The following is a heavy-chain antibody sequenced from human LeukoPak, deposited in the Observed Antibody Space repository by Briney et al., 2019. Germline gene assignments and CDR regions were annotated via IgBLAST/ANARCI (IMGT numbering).Heavy chain of an antibody. J-gene: IGHJ4*02. CDR1: AGSFSGYY. V-gene: IGHV4-34*01. Sequence: SETLSLTCAVYAGSFSGYYWSWVRQPPGKGLEWIGEINHSGSTNYNPSLKSRVTISVDTSKNQFSLKLSSVTAADTAVYYCARAGLLRFLVYWGQGTLVTVSS. CDR3: ARAGLLRFLVY. D-gene: IGHD3-3*01. CDR2: INHSGST.